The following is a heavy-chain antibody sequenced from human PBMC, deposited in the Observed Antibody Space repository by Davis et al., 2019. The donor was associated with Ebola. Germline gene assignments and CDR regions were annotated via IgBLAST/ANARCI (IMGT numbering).Heavy chain of an antibody. CDR3: ASYGDYVTDFDY. CDR1: GFAFSSYS. Sequence: GGSLRLSCAASGFAFSSYSMNWVRQAPGQGLEWVSSISRTSSYIYYTDSVKGRFTVSRDNTKHSLYLQMNSLRPEDTAMYYCASYGDYVTDFDYWGQGTLVTVSS. D-gene: IGHD4-17*01. V-gene: IGHV3-21*01. J-gene: IGHJ4*02. CDR2: ISRTSSYI.